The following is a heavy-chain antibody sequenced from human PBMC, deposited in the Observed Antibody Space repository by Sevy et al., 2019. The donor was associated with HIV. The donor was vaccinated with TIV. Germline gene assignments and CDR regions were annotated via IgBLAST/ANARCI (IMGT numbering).Heavy chain of an antibody. D-gene: IGHD6-13*01. CDR1: GFSFSDYY. CDR2: ISGSTNAI. V-gene: IGHV3-11*01. Sequence: GGSLRLSCAASGFSFSDYYMTWIRQAPGKGLEWVSYISGSTNAIFYADSVKGRFIMSRDNTKKSLYLRMNTLRAEDTAVYCCARVGLAASGGGFGAFDMWGQGTMVTVS. CDR3: ARVGLAASGGGFGAFDM. J-gene: IGHJ3*02.